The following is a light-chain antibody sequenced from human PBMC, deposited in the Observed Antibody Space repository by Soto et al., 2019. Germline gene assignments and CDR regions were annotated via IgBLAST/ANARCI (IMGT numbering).Light chain of an antibody. CDR1: SSNIGAGYD. CDR2: GNS. V-gene: IGLV1-40*01. CDR3: QSYDTSLRAWV. Sequence: QSVLTQPPSVSGAPGQRVTISCTGGSSNIGAGYDVHWYRQFPGTAPKLLVYGNSNRPSGISYRFSASKSGSSASLAITGLQAEDEADYYCQSYDTSLRAWVFGGGTKLTVL. J-gene: IGLJ3*02.